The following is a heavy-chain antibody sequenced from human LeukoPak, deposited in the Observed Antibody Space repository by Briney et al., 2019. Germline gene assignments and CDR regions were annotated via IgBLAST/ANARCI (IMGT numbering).Heavy chain of an antibody. D-gene: IGHD3-9*01. Sequence: GGSLRPSCAASGFTFSSYAMLWVRQAPGKGLEWVAVISYDGSNKYYADSVKGRFTISRDNSKNTLYLQMNSLRAEDTAVYYCARERPWEDILTGYYYYYYGMDVWGQGTTVTVSS. CDR1: GFTFSSYA. CDR3: ARERPWEDILTGYYYYYYGMDV. J-gene: IGHJ6*02. CDR2: ISYDGSNK. V-gene: IGHV3-30*04.